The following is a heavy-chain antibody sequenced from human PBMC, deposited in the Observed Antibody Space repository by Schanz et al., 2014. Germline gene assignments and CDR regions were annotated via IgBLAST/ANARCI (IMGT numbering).Heavy chain of an antibody. V-gene: IGHV3-23*04. D-gene: IGHD2-21*01. CDR1: GFTFSSYL. CDR2: IGGSGGST. CDR3: AKGQGAVINNWYFDL. Sequence: EVQLVESGGGLVQPGGSLTLSCAASGFTFSSYLMSWVRQAPGKGLEWVSGIGGSGGSTDYADSVKGRFTISRDNSINTLSLQMNSLSADDTAVYYCAKGQGAVINNWYFDLWGRGTLVTVSS. J-gene: IGHJ2*01.